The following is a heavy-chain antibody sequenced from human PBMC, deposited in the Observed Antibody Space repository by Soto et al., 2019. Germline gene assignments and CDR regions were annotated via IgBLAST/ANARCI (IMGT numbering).Heavy chain of an antibody. CDR1: GGAISIYY. Sequence: PSETLSLTFTVSGGAISIYYWSWIRQPPGKGLEWIGYIYYSGSTNYNPSLKSRVTISVDTSKNQFSLKLSSVTAADTAVYYCARAKKRARGGGSVYYFDDWGKGTLVTVYS. D-gene: IGHD3-16*01. CDR3: ARAKKRARGGGSVYYFDD. CDR2: IYYSGST. J-gene: IGHJ4*02. V-gene: IGHV4-59*01.